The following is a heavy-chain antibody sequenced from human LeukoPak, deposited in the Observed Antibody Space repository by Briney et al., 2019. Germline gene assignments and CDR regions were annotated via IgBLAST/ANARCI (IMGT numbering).Heavy chain of an antibody. D-gene: IGHD2-15*01. J-gene: IGHJ4*02. Sequence: SGGSLRLSCAASGFTFSNHAMNWVRQAPGKWLEWVSIISGSGTVTYYADSVRGRFTISRDNSKNTLYLQMNSLRAEDTAVYYCAKTSVGEGRIIGSGYFDNWGQGTLVTVSS. V-gene: IGHV3-23*01. CDR1: GFTFSNHA. CDR3: AKTSVGEGRIIGSGYFDN. CDR2: ISGSGTVT.